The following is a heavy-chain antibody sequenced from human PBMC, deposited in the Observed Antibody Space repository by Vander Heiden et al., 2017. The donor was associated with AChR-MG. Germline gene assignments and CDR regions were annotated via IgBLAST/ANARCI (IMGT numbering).Heavy chain of an antibody. V-gene: IGHV4-34*01. CDR2: ISRGGGT. CDR3: ARYVEGTMFRNWFFDL. CDR1: GGSFSGYY. D-gene: IGHD3-10*02. Sequence: QVQLQQWGAGLLKPSETLSLTCGVYGGSFSGYYWSWIRQPPGKGLEWIGEISRGGGTRYNPSLKSRVTMSADTSKNQFSLKLSSVTVADTALYYCARYVEGTMFRNWFFDLWGRGTLVTVSS. J-gene: IGHJ2*01.